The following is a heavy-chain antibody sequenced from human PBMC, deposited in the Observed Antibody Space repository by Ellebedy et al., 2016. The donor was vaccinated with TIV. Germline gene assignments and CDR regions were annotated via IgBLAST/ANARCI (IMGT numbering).Heavy chain of an antibody. Sequence: GGSLRLXXAASGFTFSSYSMNWVRQAPGKGLEWVSSISSSSSYIYYADSVKGRFTISRDNAKNSLYLQMISLRAEDTAVYYCARDLGVRGADPRGYWGQGTLVTVSS. J-gene: IGHJ4*02. CDR1: GFTFSSYS. V-gene: IGHV3-21*01. CDR3: ARDLGVRGADPRGY. D-gene: IGHD3-10*01. CDR2: ISSSSSYI.